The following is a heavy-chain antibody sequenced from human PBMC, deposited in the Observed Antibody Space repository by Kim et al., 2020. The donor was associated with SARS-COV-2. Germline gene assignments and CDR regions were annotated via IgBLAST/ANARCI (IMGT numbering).Heavy chain of an antibody. D-gene: IGHD2-15*01. J-gene: IGHJ6*02. CDR2: IYSGGST. V-gene: IGHV3-53*01. CDR1: GFTVSSNY. Sequence: GGSLRLSCAASGFTVSSNYMSWVRQAPGKGLEWVSVIYSGGSTYYADSVKGRFTISRDNSKNTLYLQMNSLRAEDTAVYYCAISSIVVVVAATLPDSSYGMDVWGQGTTVTVSS. CDR3: AISSIVVVVAATLPDSSYGMDV.